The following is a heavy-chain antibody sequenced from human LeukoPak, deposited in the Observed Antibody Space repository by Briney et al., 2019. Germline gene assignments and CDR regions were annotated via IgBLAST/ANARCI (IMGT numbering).Heavy chain of an antibody. V-gene: IGHV1-24*01. CDR2: FDPEDWET. J-gene: IGHJ5*02. D-gene: IGHD5/OR15-5a*01. Sequence: ASVKVSRMVSVYTLPELFLHWVRQAPGKGLEWTGGFDPEDWETIYAQKFQGRVTMTEDTSTDTAYMELSSLRSEDTAVYYCATALRSWFDPWGQGTLVTVSS. CDR3: ATALRSWFDP. CDR1: VYTLPELF.